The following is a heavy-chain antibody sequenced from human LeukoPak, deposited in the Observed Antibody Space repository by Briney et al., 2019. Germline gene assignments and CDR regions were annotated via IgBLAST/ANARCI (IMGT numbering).Heavy chain of an antibody. CDR1: GGSISSSSYY. D-gene: IGHD6-19*01. CDR2: IYYSGST. Sequence: PSETLSLTCAVSGGSISSSSYYWGWIRQPPGKGLEWIGSIYYSGSTYYNPSLKSRVTISVDTSKNQFSLKLSSVTAADTAVYYCARGIDSSGWAHDYWGQGTLVTVSS. CDR3: ARGIDSSGWAHDY. V-gene: IGHV4-39*07. J-gene: IGHJ4*02.